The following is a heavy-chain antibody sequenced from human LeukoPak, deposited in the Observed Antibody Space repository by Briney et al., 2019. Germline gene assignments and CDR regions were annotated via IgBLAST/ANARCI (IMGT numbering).Heavy chain of an antibody. CDR2: ISGSRDQP. V-gene: IGHV3-23*01. Sequence: GGSLRLSCXGSGFTFSSYGXRWVGQGQGKGREGVLGISGSRDQPYYAVSVTGPFTISTDNSNNTLYLQMTSLRAEDTAVYYCAKGSGYDTDFDYWGQGTLVTVSS. CDR3: AKGSGYDTDFDY. CDR1: GFTFSSYG. D-gene: IGHD3-9*01. J-gene: IGHJ4*02.